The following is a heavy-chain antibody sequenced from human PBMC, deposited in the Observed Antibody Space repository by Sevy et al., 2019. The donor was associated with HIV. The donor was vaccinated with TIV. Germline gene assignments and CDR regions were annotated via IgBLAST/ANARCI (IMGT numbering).Heavy chain of an antibody. CDR3: AKRPYYYYNSDGHLVSSTDEADY. D-gene: IGHD3-22*01. CDR2: ISGGGDGT. CDR1: GFTFNIYA. V-gene: IGHV3-23*01. Sequence: GGSLRLSCAASGFTFNIYAMSWVRQAPGKGLEWLSAISGGGDGTYYADSVKGRFTISGDNSRNTLYLQMNSLRAEDTAVYYCAKRPYYYYNSDGHLVSSTDEADYWGKGTLVTVSS. J-gene: IGHJ4*02.